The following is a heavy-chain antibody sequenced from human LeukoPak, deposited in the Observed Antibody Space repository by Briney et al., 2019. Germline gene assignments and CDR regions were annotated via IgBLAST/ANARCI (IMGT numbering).Heavy chain of an antibody. CDR2: IYYSGST. J-gene: IGHJ3*01. CDR3: ARRLGRQSITMNRGESGKDALDF. V-gene: IGHV4-59*12. Sequence: SETLSLTCAVSGGSISPYYWTWIRQSPGKGLEYIGYIYYSGSTNYNPSLKSRLTISLDTSKNQISLKLTSVTAADTAVYYCARRLGRQSITMNRGESGKDALDFWGQGTLVTVSS. D-gene: IGHD3-10*01. CDR1: GGSISPYY.